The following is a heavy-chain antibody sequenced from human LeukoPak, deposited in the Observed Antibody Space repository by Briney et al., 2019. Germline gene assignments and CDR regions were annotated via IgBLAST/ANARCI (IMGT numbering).Heavy chain of an antibody. J-gene: IGHJ5*02. V-gene: IGHV1-18*04. CDR3: ARDRTRDQLLRSVDWFDP. Sequence: ASVKVSCKASGYTFTGYYMHWVRQAPGQGLEWMGWISAYNGNTNYAQKLQGRVTMTTDTSTSTAYMELRSLRSDDTAVYYCARDRTRDQLLRSVDWFDPWGQGTLVTVSS. CDR1: GYTFTGYY. CDR2: ISAYNGNT. D-gene: IGHD2-2*01.